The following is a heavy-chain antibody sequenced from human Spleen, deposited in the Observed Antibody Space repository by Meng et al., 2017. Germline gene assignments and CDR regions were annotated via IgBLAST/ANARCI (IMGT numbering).Heavy chain of an antibody. CDR2: ISHSGIT. Sequence: GSLRLSCAASGFTFSSYAMSWVRQAPGKGLEWIAIISHSGITYYNPSLKSRVTISLDTSKNQFSLKLSSVTAADTAVYYCARGYSYGSSPFDYWGQGTLVTVSS. V-gene: IGHV4-38-2*01. CDR1: GFTFSSYA. J-gene: IGHJ4*02. CDR3: ARGYSYGSSPFDY. D-gene: IGHD5-18*01.